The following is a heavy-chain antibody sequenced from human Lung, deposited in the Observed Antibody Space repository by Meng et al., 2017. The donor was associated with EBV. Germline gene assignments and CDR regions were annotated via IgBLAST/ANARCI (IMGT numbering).Heavy chain of an antibody. Sequence: QVQLQERGPGLVKPSQTLSLTCTVSGGSISRGGHYWSWIRQHPGKSLEWIGYIYYSGSTYYNPSLKSLVSISVDTSNNQFSLKLSSVTAADTAVYYCARIEGYDRLYYFGQWGRGTLVTVSS. V-gene: IGHV4-31*01. J-gene: IGHJ4*02. CDR3: ARIEGYDRLYYFGQ. CDR1: GGSISRGGHY. D-gene: IGHD5-12*01. CDR2: IYYSGST.